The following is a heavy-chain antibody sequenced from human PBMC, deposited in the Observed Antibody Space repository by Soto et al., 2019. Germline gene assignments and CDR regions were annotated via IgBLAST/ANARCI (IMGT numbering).Heavy chain of an antibody. CDR1: GGSISSYY. CDR3: ARHDCSGGSCYSGPVDY. Sequence: PSETLSLTCTVSGGSISSYYWSWIRQPPGKGLEWIGYIYYSGSTNYNPSLKSRVTISVDTSKNQFSLKLSSVTAADTAVYYCARHDCSGGSCYSGPVDYWGQGTLVTVSS. J-gene: IGHJ4*02. D-gene: IGHD2-15*01. CDR2: IYYSGST. V-gene: IGHV4-59*08.